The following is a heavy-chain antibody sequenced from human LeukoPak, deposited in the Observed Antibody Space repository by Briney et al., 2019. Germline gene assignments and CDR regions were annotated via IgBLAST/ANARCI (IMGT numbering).Heavy chain of an antibody. CDR3: ARGPPRGSYAFDI. Sequence: GGSLRLSCAASGFTVSSNYMSWVRQAPGKGLEWVSVIYSGGSTYYAASLKGRFTISRHNSKNTLYLQMIILRAEDTAVYYCARGPPRGSYAFDIWGQGTMVTVSS. CDR2: IYSGGST. V-gene: IGHV3-53*04. D-gene: IGHD3-10*01. CDR1: GFTVSSNY. J-gene: IGHJ3*02.